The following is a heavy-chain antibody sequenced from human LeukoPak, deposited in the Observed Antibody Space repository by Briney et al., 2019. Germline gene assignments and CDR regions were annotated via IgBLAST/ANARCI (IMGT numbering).Heavy chain of an antibody. CDR3: ARDLNYCSGGSCYSFDP. CDR2: IIPILGIA. Sequence: ASVKVSCKASGGTFSSYAISWVRQAPGQGLEWMGRIIPILGIANYAQKFQGRVTITADKSTSTAYMELSSLRSEDTAVYYCARDLNYCSGGSCYSFDPWGQGTLVTVSS. CDR1: GGTFSSYA. D-gene: IGHD2-15*01. V-gene: IGHV1-69*04. J-gene: IGHJ5*02.